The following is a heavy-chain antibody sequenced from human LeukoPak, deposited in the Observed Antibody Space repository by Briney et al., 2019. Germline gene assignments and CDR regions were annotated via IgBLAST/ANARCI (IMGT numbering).Heavy chain of an antibody. CDR3: ARGGVPDYDILTGYHPVIYFDY. V-gene: IGHV4-61*08. CDR2: IYYSGST. Sequence: SQTLSLTCTVSGGSISSGDYYWSWIRQPPGKGLEWIGYIYYSGSTNYNPSLKSRVTISVDTSKNQFSLKLSSVTAADTAVYYCARGGVPDYDILTGYHPVIYFDYWGQGTLVTVSS. D-gene: IGHD3-9*01. CDR1: GGSISSGDYY. J-gene: IGHJ4*02.